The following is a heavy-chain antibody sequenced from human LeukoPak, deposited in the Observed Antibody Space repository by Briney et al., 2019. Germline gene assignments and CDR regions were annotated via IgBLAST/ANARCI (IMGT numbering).Heavy chain of an antibody. D-gene: IGHD6-19*01. Sequence: SQTLSLTCSVSGGSVRSYYWSWIRQFAGKELQWIGYIYTSGSTDYNPSLKSRVTISVDRSRNLIFLNLRSVTAADTAVYYCAGGPAWAGTAFDFWGQGSRVTVSS. V-gene: IGHV4-4*09. CDR3: AGGPAWAGTAFDF. CDR2: IYTSGST. J-gene: IGHJ4*02. CDR1: GGSVRSYY.